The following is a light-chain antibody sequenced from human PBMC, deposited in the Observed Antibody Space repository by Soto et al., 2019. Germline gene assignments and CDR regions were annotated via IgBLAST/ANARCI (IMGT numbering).Light chain of an antibody. CDR2: DAT. CDR3: QHYNAYPWT. V-gene: IGKV1-5*01. Sequence: DIQMTQSPSTLSASVGDRLTITCRASQNVNAWLAWYQQKPGKAPRRLIYDATNLESGVPSRFSGSGYGTEFTLTISSLQTDDFATYYCQHYNAYPWTFGQGTKVDI. CDR1: QNVNAW. J-gene: IGKJ1*01.